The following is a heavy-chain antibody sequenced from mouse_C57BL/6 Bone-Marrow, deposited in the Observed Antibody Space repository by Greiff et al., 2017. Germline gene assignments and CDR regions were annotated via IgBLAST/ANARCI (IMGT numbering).Heavy chain of an antibody. CDR1: GYTFTSYW. J-gene: IGHJ2*01. V-gene: IGHV1-50*01. D-gene: IGHD2-3*01. CDR2: IDPSDSYT. Sequence: VQLQQPGAELVKPGASVQLSCKASGYTFTSYWMPWVQQRPGQGLEWIGEIDPSDSYTNSNQKFKGKATLTVDTSSSTAYMPLSSLTSEDSAVYYCARSPDGYYHYRGQGTTLPVPS. CDR3: ARSPDGYYHY.